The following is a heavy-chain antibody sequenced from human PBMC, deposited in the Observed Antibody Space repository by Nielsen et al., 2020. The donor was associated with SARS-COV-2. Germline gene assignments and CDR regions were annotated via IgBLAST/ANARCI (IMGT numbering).Heavy chain of an antibody. V-gene: IGHV3-23*01. D-gene: IGHD3-10*01. CDR2: VSASGGST. J-gene: IGHJ3*02. CDR1: GFAFSSHG. Sequence: GESLKISCAASGFAFSSHGMHWVRRAPGRGLQWVTGVSASGGSTYYTDSVKGRFSISRDNSKNTLFLQMHSLRVEDTAIYFCAKDDVVRGDAYDIWGQGTVVTVSS. CDR3: AKDDVVRGDAYDI.